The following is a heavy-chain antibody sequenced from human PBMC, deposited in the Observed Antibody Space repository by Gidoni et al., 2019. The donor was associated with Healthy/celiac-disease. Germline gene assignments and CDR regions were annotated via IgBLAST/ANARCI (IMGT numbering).Heavy chain of an antibody. J-gene: IGHJ4*02. Sequence: QVQLVQSGAEVKKPGASVKVSCKASGYTFTSYYMHWVRQAPGQGLEWMGIIKPSGGSTSYAQKFQGRVTMTRDTSTSTVYMELSSLRSEDTAVYYCARAPYCGSTSCYTLLGYWGQGTLVTVSS. CDR3: ARAPYCGSTSCYTLLGY. V-gene: IGHV1-46*01. D-gene: IGHD2-2*02. CDR2: IKPSGGST. CDR1: GYTFTSYY.